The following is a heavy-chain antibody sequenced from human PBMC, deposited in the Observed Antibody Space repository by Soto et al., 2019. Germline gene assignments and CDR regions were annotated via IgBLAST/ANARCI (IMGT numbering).Heavy chain of an antibody. D-gene: IGHD3-16*02. CDR1: GFTFRSYA. V-gene: IGHV3-30*18. CDR3: AKALGELSPESFDY. Sequence: GGAPRLSCAAPGFTFRSYALHWVPPAPGKGLEWVAIMSYDGNNQYYADSVKGRFTISRDNFKNTLYLQMNSLRAEDTAVYYCAKALGELSPESFDYWGQGILFTVSS. CDR2: MSYDGNNQ. J-gene: IGHJ4*02.